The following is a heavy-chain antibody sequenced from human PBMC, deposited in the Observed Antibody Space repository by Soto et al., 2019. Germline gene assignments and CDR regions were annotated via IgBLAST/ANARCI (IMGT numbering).Heavy chain of an antibody. CDR2: IIPISETT. V-gene: IGHV1-69*01. CDR3: ARSQGSSTSLEIYDYYYYGMDV. D-gene: IGHD2-2*01. CDR1: GGTFSSYA. Sequence: QVQLVQSGAEVKKPGSSVKVSCKASGGTFSSYAISWVRQAPGQGLEWMGGIIPISETTNYAQKFQGRVTITADESKSTAYRELSSLRSEDTAVYYCARSQGSSTSLEIYDYYYYGMDVWGQGTTVTVSS. J-gene: IGHJ6*02.